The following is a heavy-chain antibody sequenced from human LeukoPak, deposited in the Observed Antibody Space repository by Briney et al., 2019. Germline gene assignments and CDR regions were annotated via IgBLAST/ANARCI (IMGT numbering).Heavy chain of an antibody. D-gene: IGHD2-8*01. V-gene: IGHV3-30*04. Sequence: PGGSLRLSCAASGFAFGRYTMHWVRQAPGKGLEWVAVTSYDGRNRYYADSVKGRFTISRDNSNNTLYLQMNSLRTEDTAMYYCARSNGYFDYWGQGTLVTVSS. J-gene: IGHJ4*02. CDR3: ARSNGYFDY. CDR1: GFAFGRYT. CDR2: TSYDGRNR.